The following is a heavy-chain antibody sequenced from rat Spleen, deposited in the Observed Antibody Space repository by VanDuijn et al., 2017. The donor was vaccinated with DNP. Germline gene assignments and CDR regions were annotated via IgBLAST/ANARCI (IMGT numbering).Heavy chain of an antibody. CDR3: VRWNSGHFDY. CDR2: IGSPAYAP. Sequence: EVQLVESGGGLVQPGRSLKLSCAASGFTFSAYYVAWVRQAPAKGLEWVAYIGSPAYAPYYTDSVKGRFAISRDNAKSTLYLQRNSLRSEDMATYYCVRWNSGHFDYWGQGVMVTVSS. D-gene: IGHD4-3*01. CDR1: GFTFSAYY. J-gene: IGHJ2*01. V-gene: IGHV5-22*01.